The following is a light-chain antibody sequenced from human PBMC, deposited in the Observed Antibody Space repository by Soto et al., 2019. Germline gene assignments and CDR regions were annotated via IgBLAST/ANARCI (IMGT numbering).Light chain of an antibody. Sequence: DIQMTQSPSSLSASVGDRVTITCRASQGISNYLAWYQQIPGKVPKLLISAASTLQAGVPSRFSGSGSGTDFSVTISSLQPEDVATYYCEKDTNVPGFGGGTKVEIK. CDR1: QGISNY. J-gene: IGKJ4*01. V-gene: IGKV1-27*01. CDR3: EKDTNVPG. CDR2: AAS.